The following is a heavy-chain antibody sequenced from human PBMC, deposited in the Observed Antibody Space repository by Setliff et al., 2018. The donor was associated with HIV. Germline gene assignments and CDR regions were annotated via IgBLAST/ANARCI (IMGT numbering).Heavy chain of an antibody. CDR1: GYTFINYG. J-gene: IGHJ4*02. D-gene: IGHD3-10*01. CDR3: ARDSEAGV. V-gene: IGHV1-18*01. CDR2: ISAYNGNT. Sequence: ASVKVSCKASGYTFINYGISWVRQAPGQGLEWMGWISAYNGNTNYAQKFQGRVTLTTDTSTNTAYMELRGLKSDDTAMYYCARDSEAGVWGQGTLVTVSS.